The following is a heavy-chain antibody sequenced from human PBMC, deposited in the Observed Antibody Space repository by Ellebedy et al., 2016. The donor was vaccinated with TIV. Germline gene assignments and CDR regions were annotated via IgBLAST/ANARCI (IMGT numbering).Heavy chain of an antibody. CDR3: TTEMWELFDY. Sequence: GESLKISCTASGFTFGDYAMSWFRQAPGKGLEWVGFIRSKAYGGTTEYAASVKGRFTISRDDSKNTLYLQMNSLKTEDTAVYYCTTEMWELFDYWGQGTLVTVSS. D-gene: IGHD1-26*01. V-gene: IGHV3-49*03. CDR1: GFTFGDYA. CDR2: IRSKAYGGTT. J-gene: IGHJ4*02.